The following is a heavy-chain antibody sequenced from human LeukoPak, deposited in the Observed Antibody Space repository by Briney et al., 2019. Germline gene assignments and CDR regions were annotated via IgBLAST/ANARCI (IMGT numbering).Heavy chain of an antibody. D-gene: IGHD6-25*01. Sequence: GGSLRLSCAPSGFTFSDYSMNWVRQAPGKGLGWVAPISTVSTYTNYRDSVEGRFSISRDNAKNVLYLHMSRLTAEDTAVYYCARDGSGLFLYYYMDVWGKGTTVTVS. CDR3: ARDGSGLFLYYYMDV. J-gene: IGHJ6*03. V-gene: IGHV3-21*06. CDR2: ISTVSTYT. CDR1: GFTFSDYS.